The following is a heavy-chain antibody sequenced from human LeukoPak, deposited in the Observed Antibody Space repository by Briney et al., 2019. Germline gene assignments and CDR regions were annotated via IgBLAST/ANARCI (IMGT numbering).Heavy chain of an antibody. CDR2: ISYDGSNK. CDR3: ARRLRFLEWLLLGGGGYCYGMDV. V-gene: IGHV3-30*04. CDR1: GFTFSSYA. J-gene: IGHJ6*02. Sequence: GGSLRLSCAASGFTFSSYAMHWVRQAPGKGLEWVAVISYDGSNKYYADSVKGRFTISRDNSKNTLYLQMNSLRAEDTAVYYCARRLRFLEWLLLGGGGYCYGMDVWGQGTTVTVSS. D-gene: IGHD3-3*01.